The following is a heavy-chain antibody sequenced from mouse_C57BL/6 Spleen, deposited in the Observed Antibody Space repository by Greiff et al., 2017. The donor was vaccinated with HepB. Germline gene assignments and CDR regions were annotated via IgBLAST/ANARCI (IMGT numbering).Heavy chain of an antibody. CDR1: GFTFSDYY. J-gene: IGHJ1*03. V-gene: IGHV5-16*01. CDR3: ARDRGGYYYGSSYGWYFDV. D-gene: IGHD1-1*01. CDR2: INYDGSST. Sequence: EVQRVESEGGLVQPGSSMKLSCTASGFTFSDYYMAWVRQVPEKGLEWVANINYDGSSTYYLDSLKSRFIISRDNAKNILYLQMSSLKSEDTATYYCARDRGGYYYGSSYGWYFDVWGTGTTVTVSS.